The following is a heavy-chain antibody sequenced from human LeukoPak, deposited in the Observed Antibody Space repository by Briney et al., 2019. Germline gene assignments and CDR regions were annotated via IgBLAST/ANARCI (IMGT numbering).Heavy chain of an antibody. V-gene: IGHV3-30*03. CDR2: ISYDGSNK. CDR3: ARDLQRYRSSTSCYRIDY. Sequence: GGFLRLSCAASGFTFSSYGMHWVRQAPGKGLEWVAVISYDGSNKYYADSVKGRFTISRDNSKNTLYLQMNSLRAEDTAVYYCARDLQRYRSSTSCYRIDYWGQGTLVTVSS. CDR1: GFTFSSYG. J-gene: IGHJ4*02. D-gene: IGHD2-2*01.